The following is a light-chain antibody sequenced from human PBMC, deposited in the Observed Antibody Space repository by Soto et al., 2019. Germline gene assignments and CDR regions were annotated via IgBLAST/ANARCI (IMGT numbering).Light chain of an antibody. CDR2: EGS. Sequence: QSVLPQPASVSGSPGESITISCTGTSSDVGSYNLVSWYQQHPGKAPKLMIYEGSKRPPGVSNRFSGSKPGNTASLTISGLQAEDEADYYCCSYAGSRTSVFGTGTKVTVL. J-gene: IGLJ1*01. CDR1: SSDVGSYNL. CDR3: CSYAGSRTSV. V-gene: IGLV2-23*01.